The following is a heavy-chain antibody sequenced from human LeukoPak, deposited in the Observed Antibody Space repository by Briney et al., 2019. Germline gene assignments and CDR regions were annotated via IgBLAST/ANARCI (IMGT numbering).Heavy chain of an antibody. J-gene: IGHJ4*02. CDR2: IYSTGNT. Sequence: SETLSLTCTVSGGSISSSTFYWGWIRQPPGKALEWIGSIYSTGNTYYNPSLKSRVTISVDTSKNQFSLKLSSVTAADTAVYYCARVPPQLPYFDYWGQGTLVTVSS. V-gene: IGHV4-39*07. CDR1: GGSISSSTFY. D-gene: IGHD2-2*01. CDR3: ARVPPQLPYFDY.